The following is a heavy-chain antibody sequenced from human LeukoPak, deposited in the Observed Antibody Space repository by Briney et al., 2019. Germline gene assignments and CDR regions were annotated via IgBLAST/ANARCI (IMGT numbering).Heavy chain of an antibody. Sequence: GGSQRLSCVTSGFTFRSSAMHWVRQAPGRGLEWIAFISWDGVVIYYADSVKGRFTISRDTSKKQVSLQMDSLRAEDTAVYYCVKDLETKYCIDHWGQGALVTVSS. CDR1: GFTFRSSA. CDR2: ISWDGVVI. CDR3: VKDLETKYCIDH. V-gene: IGHV3-30*18. J-gene: IGHJ4*02. D-gene: IGHD2-8*02.